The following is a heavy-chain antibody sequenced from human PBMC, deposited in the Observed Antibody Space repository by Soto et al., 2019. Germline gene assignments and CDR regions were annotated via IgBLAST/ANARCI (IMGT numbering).Heavy chain of an antibody. CDR1: GGSISSYY. CDR2: IYYSGST. Sequence: PSETLSLTCTVSGGSISSYYWSWIRQPPGRGLEWIGYIYYSGSTNYNPSLKSRVTISVDTSKNQFSLKLSSVTAADTAVYYCARRYGDYFDFWGQGTLLTVSS. CDR3: ARRYGDYFDF. J-gene: IGHJ4*02. D-gene: IGHD4-17*01. V-gene: IGHV4-59*08.